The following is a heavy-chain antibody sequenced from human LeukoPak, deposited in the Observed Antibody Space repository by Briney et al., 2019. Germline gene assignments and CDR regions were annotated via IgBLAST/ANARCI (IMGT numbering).Heavy chain of an antibody. D-gene: IGHD6-13*01. CDR1: GGSISSYY. CDR2: IYYSGST. J-gene: IGHJ5*02. Sequence: SETLSLTCTVSGGSISSYYWSWLRQPPGKGLEWIGYIYYSGSTSNNPSLKSRVTISVDTSKNQFSLKLSSVTAADTAVYYCARGLEAYSSSWKPAWFDPWGQGTLVTVS. CDR3: ARGLEAYSSSWKPAWFDP. V-gene: IGHV4-59*01.